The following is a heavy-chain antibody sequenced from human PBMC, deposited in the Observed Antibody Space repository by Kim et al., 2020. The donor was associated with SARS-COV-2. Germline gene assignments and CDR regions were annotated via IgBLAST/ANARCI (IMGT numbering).Heavy chain of an antibody. J-gene: IGHJ6*02. D-gene: IGHD3-16*01. V-gene: IGHV1-2*02. Sequence: NYAQKFQGRVTMTRDTSISTAYMELSRLRSDDTAVYYCARGALWGYGMDVWGQGTTVTVSS. CDR3: ARGALWGYGMDV.